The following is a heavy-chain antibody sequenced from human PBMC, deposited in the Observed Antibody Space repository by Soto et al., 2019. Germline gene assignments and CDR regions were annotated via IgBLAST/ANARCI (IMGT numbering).Heavy chain of an antibody. J-gene: IGHJ6*02. Sequence: QVQLVQSGAEVKKPGSSVKVSCKASGGTFSSYPISWVRQAPGQGLEWMGRIIPILGIANYAQKFQSRVTITADRSTSTAYMELSSLRYEDTAVYYCEGVGSSSSPGGYYYYGMDVWGQGTTVTVSS. V-gene: IGHV1-69*02. CDR1: GGTFSSYP. CDR3: EGVGSSSSPGGYYYYGMDV. CDR2: IIPILGIA. D-gene: IGHD6-13*01.